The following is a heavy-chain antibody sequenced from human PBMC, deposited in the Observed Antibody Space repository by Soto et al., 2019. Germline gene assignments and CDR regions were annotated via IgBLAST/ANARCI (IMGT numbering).Heavy chain of an antibody. CDR1: GFSLTTSGVG. V-gene: IGHV2-5*01. CDR2: MYWNGIE. Sequence: QITLKESGPTLVNPTQTLTLTCSFSGFSLTTSGVGVTWIRQPPGKALEWLGLMYWNGIERYRPSLKNILSPTKETSKNQVVLTMTDIGPVETPTSYRVHTRVTNILDSWGTGTLVTVSS. D-gene: IGHD1-1*01. J-gene: IGHJ4*02. CDR3: VHTRVTNILDS.